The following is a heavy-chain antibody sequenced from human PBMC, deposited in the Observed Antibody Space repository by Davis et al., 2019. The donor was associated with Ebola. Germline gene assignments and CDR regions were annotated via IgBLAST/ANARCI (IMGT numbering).Heavy chain of an antibody. Sequence: PGGSLRLSCTASGFTSGCCAMNWVRQAPGKGLEWVSGISASSMTIFYADSVKGRFTISRDNSKNTLYLQMNGLTADDTAVYYCAKGGVVMGTHLGTTFDMWGQGTKVTVSS. CDR2: ISASSMTI. V-gene: IGHV3-23*01. J-gene: IGHJ3*02. D-gene: IGHD3-10*01. CDR1: GFTSGCCA. CDR3: AKGGVVMGTHLGTTFDM.